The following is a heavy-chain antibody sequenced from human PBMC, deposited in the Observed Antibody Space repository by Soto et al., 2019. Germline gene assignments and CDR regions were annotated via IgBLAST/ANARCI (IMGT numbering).Heavy chain of an antibody. Sequence: QVHLVQSGAEVKRAGASVTVSCKASGYTFSDYYIHWVRQAPGQGLQWMGCINPKSGDRRYAQMFRCWVFMTRDTSISTAYMEVSWLKSDDTAVYFCARGAEVGIELAAFDQWGQGTLVTVSA. CDR1: GYTFSDYY. J-gene: IGHJ4*02. CDR2: INPKSGDR. D-gene: IGHD2-8*02. V-gene: IGHV1-2*04. CDR3: ARGAEVGIELAAFDQ.